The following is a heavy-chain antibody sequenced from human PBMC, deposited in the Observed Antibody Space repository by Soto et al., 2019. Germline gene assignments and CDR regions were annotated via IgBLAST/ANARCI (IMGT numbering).Heavy chain of an antibody. J-gene: IGHJ6*02. CDR1: GITFGSRA. Sequence: EVQLLESGGDLVQPGGSLRLSCVASGITFGSRAMSWVRQAPGEGLQWVSTITDTGGDTKSADSVRGRFTISRDNSKNTLYLQMNSLRAEDTAVYYCAKDGVGYSYSLSYYYGMDVWGQGTTVTVSS. D-gene: IGHD5-18*01. CDR2: ITDTGGDT. V-gene: IGHV3-23*01. CDR3: AKDGVGYSYSLSYYYGMDV.